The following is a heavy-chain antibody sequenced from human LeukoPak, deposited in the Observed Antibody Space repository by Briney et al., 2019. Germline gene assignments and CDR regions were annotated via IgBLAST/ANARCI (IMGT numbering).Heavy chain of an antibody. D-gene: IGHD3-9*01. CDR1: GFTFDDYG. V-gene: IGHV3-20*04. J-gene: IGHJ4*02. CDR3: ARTHFDWLSQKRFDY. Sequence: GGSLRLSCAASGFTFDDYGMSWVRQAPGKGLEWVSGINWNGGSTGYADSVKGRFTISRDNAKNSLYLQMNSLRAEDTAVYYCARTHFDWLSQKRFDYWGQGTLVTVSS. CDR2: INWNGGST.